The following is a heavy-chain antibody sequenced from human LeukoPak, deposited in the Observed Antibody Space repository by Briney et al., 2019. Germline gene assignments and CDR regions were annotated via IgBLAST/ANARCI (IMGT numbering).Heavy chain of an antibody. J-gene: IGHJ4*02. Sequence: PGGSLRLSCAASGFTFSSYSMNWVRQAPGKGLEWVSSISSSSSYIYYADSVKGRFTISRDNAKNSLYLQMNSLRAEDTAVYYCASEGVAARPSRRYFDYWGQGTLVTVSS. CDR3: ASEGVAARPSRRYFDY. V-gene: IGHV3-21*01. D-gene: IGHD6-6*01. CDR2: ISSSSSYI. CDR1: GFTFSSYS.